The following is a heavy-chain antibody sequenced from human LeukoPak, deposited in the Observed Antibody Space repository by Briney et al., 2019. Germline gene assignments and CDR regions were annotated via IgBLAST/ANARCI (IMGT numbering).Heavy chain of an antibody. D-gene: IGHD5-12*01. Sequence: GGSLRLSCTGSGFTFSNYGIHWVRQAPGKGLEWGAVISYDGSREYYADSVKGRFTISRDNSKNTLYLQMNSLRAEDTAVYNCAKGGSYYYYYMDVWGKGTTVTVSS. J-gene: IGHJ6*03. V-gene: IGHV3-30*18. CDR3: AKGGSYYYYYMDV. CDR1: GFTFSNYG. CDR2: ISYDGSRE.